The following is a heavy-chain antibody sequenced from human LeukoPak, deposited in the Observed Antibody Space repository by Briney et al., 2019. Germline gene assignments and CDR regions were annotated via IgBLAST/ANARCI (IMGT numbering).Heavy chain of an antibody. CDR2: ISGSGGST. J-gene: IGHJ6*03. CDR3: AKDPMAYYYYYMDV. CDR1: GFTFSSYA. D-gene: IGHD3-10*01. Sequence: PGGSLRLSCAGSGFTFSSYAMSWVRQAPGKGLEWVSAISGSGGSTYYADSVKGRFTISRDNSKNTLYLQMNSLRAEDTAVYYCAKDPMAYYYYYMDVWGKGTTVTVSS. V-gene: IGHV3-23*01.